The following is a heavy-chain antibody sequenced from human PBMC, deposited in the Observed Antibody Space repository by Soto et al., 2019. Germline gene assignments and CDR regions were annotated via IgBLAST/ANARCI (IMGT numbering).Heavy chain of an antibody. Sequence: SETLSLTCTVSGDSISSGGYYWSWIRQLPGKGLEWIGYIYNGRTYYNPSLESRVTISVDTSKNQFSLKLSSVTAADTAIYYCASDALRFLEWPVLGTWGQGTLVTVSS. D-gene: IGHD3-3*01. CDR3: ASDALRFLEWPVLGT. V-gene: IGHV4-31*03. J-gene: IGHJ5*02. CDR2: IYNGRT. CDR1: GDSISSGGYY.